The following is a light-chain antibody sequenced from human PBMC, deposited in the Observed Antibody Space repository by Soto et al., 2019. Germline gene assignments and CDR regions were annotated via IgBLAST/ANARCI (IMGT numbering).Light chain of an antibody. J-gene: IGLJ1*01. CDR1: SSNIGNNY. CDR3: GTWDSSLSAGV. CDR2: ENN. Sequence: QSVLTQPPSVSAAPGQKVTISCSGSSSNIGNNYVSWYQQLPGTAPKLLIYENNKRPSGTPDRFSGSKSGTSATLGITGLQTGDEADYYCGTWDSSLSAGVFGTGTKLTVL. V-gene: IGLV1-51*02.